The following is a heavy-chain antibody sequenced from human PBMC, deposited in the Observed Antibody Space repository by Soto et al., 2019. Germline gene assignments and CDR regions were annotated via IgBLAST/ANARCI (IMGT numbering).Heavy chain of an antibody. CDR1: GFTFSSYW. CDR2: LNSDASTI. Sequence: EVQLEESGGGFVQAGGSLRLSCAASGFTFSSYWMHWVRQAPGKGLLWVSRLNSDASTINYADSVKGRFTIYRDNARNILYLQMNSLRTEDTAVYYCARGGGTPLCSLLYNWGQGTMVTVSS. V-gene: IGHV3-74*01. J-gene: IGHJ3*02. D-gene: IGHD3-10*02. CDR3: ARGGGTPLCSLLYN.